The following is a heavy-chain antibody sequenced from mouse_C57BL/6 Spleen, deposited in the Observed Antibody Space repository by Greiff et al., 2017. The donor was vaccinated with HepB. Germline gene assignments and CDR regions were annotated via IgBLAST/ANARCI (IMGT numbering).Heavy chain of an antibody. CDR2: FHPYNDDT. Sequence: VQLQESGAELVKPGASVKMSCKASGYTFTTYPIEWMKQNHGKSLEWIGNFHPYNDDTKYNEKFKGKATLTVEKSSSTVYLKLSRLTSDDSAVYYCARRGDYDDWFAYWGQGTLVTVSA. CDR3: ARRGDYDDWFAY. D-gene: IGHD2-4*01. CDR1: GYTFTTYP. J-gene: IGHJ3*01. V-gene: IGHV1-47*01.